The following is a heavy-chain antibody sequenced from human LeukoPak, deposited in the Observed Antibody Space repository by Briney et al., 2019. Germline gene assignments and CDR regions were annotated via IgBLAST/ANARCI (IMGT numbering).Heavy chain of an antibody. J-gene: IGHJ4*02. CDR2: MYQTGSS. CDR1: GGSFSGYY. CDR3: ARENVVAQGTFDY. D-gene: IGHD2-21*01. V-gene: IGHV4-34*01. Sequence: PSETLSLTCAVYGGSFSGYYWSWIRQPPGKGLEWIGSMYQTGSSYYSPSLKSRVTISLDTSKNQISLKLTFVTAADTAFYFCARENVVAQGTFDYWGQGALATVSS.